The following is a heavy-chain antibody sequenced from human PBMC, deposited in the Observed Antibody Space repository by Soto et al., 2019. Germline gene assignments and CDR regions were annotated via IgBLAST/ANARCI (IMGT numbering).Heavy chain of an antibody. CDR1: GFTFSSYA. CDR2: ISGSGGST. CDR3: AKWASSGPPPRRGAFDI. D-gene: IGHD3-22*01. V-gene: IGHV3-23*01. Sequence: GGSLRLSCAASGFTFSSYAMSWVRQAPGKGLEWVSAISGSGGSTYYADSVKGRFTISRDNSKNTLYLQMNSLRAEDTAVYYCAKWASSGPPPRRGAFDIWGQGTMVTVSS. J-gene: IGHJ3*02.